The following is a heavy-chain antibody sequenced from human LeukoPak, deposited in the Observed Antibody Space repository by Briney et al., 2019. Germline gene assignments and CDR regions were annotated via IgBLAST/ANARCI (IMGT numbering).Heavy chain of an antibody. V-gene: IGHV1-18*04. Sequence: GASVKVSCKASRYTFTGYYMHWVRQAPGQGLEWMGWISAYNGNTNYAQKLQGGVTMTTDTSTSTAYMELRSLRSDDTAVYYCARDPGLRGYSYGTDYWGQGTLVTVSS. J-gene: IGHJ4*02. CDR2: ISAYNGNT. CDR3: ARDPGLRGYSYGTDY. D-gene: IGHD5-18*01. CDR1: RYTFTGYY.